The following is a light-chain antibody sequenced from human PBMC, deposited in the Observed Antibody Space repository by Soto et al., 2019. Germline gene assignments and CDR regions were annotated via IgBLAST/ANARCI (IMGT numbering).Light chain of an antibody. CDR2: GSS. CDR1: ESVGSRY. V-gene: IGKV3-20*01. Sequence: EIVLTQSPGTLSLSPGERATLSCRASESVGSRYLAWYQQKAGQAPRLLIFGSSFRATGIPDRFSGSGSGTDFTLTISRLEPEDFAVYYCHHYGTSPPFPFGPGTKVDIK. CDR3: HHYGTSPPFP. J-gene: IGKJ3*01.